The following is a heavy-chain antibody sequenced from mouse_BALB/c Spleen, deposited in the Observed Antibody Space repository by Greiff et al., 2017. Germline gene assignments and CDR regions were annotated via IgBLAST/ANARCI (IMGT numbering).Heavy chain of an antibody. CDR2: IDPANGNT. CDR1: GFNIKDTY. Sequence: EVQLQQSGAELVKPGASVKLPCTASGFNIKDTYMHWVKQRPEQGLEWIGRIDPANGNTKYDPKFQGKATITADTSSNTAYLQLSSPTSEDTAVYYCARERPVYWYFDVWGAGTTVTVSS. D-gene: IGHD1-2*01. J-gene: IGHJ1*01. V-gene: IGHV14-3*02. CDR3: ARERPVYWYFDV.